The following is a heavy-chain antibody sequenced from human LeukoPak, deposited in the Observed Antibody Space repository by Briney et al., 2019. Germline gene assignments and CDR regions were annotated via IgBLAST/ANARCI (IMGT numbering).Heavy chain of an antibody. J-gene: IGHJ4*02. CDR1: GGSISIYY. V-gene: IGHV4-4*07. CDR2: IYTSGST. D-gene: IGHD3-22*01. Sequence: SETLSLTCTVSGGSISIYYWSWIRQPAGKGLEWIGRIYTSGSTNYNPSLKSRVTISVDSSKNQFSLKLSSVTAADTAVYYCARDQTESSGYSNFDYWGQGTLVTVSS. CDR3: ARDQTESSGYSNFDY.